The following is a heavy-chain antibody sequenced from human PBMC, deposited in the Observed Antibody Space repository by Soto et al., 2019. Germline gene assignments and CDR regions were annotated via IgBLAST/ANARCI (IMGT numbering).Heavy chain of an antibody. CDR2: INSDGGAT. Sequence: EVQLVESGGGLVQPGGSLRLSCAASGFTFSSYWMHWVRQAPGKGLVWVSRINSDGGATTYAGFVKGRFTISRDNAKNTLYLHMNSLRAEDTAVYYCVSTGYSTTDYFDCWGQGTLVTVSS. CDR3: VSTGYSTTDYFDC. CDR1: GFTFSSYW. J-gene: IGHJ4*02. V-gene: IGHV3-74*01. D-gene: IGHD2-2*01.